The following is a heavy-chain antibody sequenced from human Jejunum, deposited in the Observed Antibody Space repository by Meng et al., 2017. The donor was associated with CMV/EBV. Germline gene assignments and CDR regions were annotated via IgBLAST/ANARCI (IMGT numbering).Heavy chain of an antibody. CDR1: GFTFSIYG. Sequence: VTPVDAGGGVVQPGGSPRLSCAASGFTFSIYGMHWVRQAPGKGLEWVAFIRYDGTVQNYADSVKGRFTISRDNSWNMLSLEMNSLRPEDTAVYYCAKVGFGWYSIDYWGQGTLVTVSS. D-gene: IGHD6-13*01. J-gene: IGHJ4*02. CDR3: AKVGFGWYSIDY. CDR2: IRYDGTVQ. V-gene: IGHV3-30*02.